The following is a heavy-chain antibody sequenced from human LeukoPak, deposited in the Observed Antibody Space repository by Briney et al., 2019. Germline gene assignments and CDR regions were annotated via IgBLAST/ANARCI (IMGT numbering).Heavy chain of an antibody. J-gene: IGHJ4*02. D-gene: IGHD6-13*01. CDR1: GYSFTSYW. CDR2: IYPGDSDT. Sequence: GESLKISCKGSGYSFTSYWIGWVRQMPGKGLEWMGIIYPGDSDTRYSPSFQGQVTISADKSISTAYLQWSSLKASDTAMYYWARHDGYTGRRIADEGDYWGQGTLVTVSS. CDR3: ARHDGYTGRRIADEGDY. V-gene: IGHV5-51*01.